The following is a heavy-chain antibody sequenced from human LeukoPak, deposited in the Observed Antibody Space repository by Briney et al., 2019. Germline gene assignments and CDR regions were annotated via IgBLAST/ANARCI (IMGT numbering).Heavy chain of an antibody. V-gene: IGHV1-69*05. CDR2: IIPIFGTA. Sequence: SVKVSCKASGGTFSSYAISWVRQAPGQGLEWMGGIIPIFGTANYAQKFQGRVTITTDESTSTAYMELSSLRSEDTAVYYCAREGGVREQLVGDAFDIWGQGTTVTVSS. D-gene: IGHD6-6*01. J-gene: IGHJ3*02. CDR3: AREGGVREQLVGDAFDI. CDR1: GGTFSSYA.